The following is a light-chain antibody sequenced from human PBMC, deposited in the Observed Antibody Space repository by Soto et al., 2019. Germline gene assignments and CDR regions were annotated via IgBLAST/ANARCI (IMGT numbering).Light chain of an antibody. CDR1: QSITEY. CDR3: QQTYITPFT. J-gene: IGKJ5*01. Sequence: DIQMTQSPSSLSASVGDRVTITCRASQSITEYLNWYQQKPGKDPKLLIYAASSLQSGVPSRFSASGSGTDFTLTISRLQPEDFATYFCQQTYITPFTFGQGTRLEI. CDR2: AAS. V-gene: IGKV1-39*01.